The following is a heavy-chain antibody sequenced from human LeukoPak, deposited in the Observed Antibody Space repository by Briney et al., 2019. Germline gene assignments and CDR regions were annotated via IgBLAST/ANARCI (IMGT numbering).Heavy chain of an antibody. CDR3: ATGSGDYGGYLDY. Sequence: ASVKVSCKVSGYTLTELSMHGVRQAPGKGLEWMGGFDLEDVETIYAQNFQGRVTMTEDTSTNTAYMELSSLRYEEKAVYYCATGSGDYGGYLDYWGQGTLVTVSS. D-gene: IGHD4-17*01. CDR1: GYTLTELS. CDR2: FDLEDVET. J-gene: IGHJ4*02. V-gene: IGHV1-24*01.